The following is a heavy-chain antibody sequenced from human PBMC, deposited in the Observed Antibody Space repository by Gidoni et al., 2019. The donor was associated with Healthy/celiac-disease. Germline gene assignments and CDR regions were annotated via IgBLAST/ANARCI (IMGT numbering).Heavy chain of an antibody. V-gene: IGHV1-18*01. J-gene: IGHJ4*02. D-gene: IGHD3-22*01. CDR3: ARDLYYYDSSGYYPD. Sequence: QVQLVQSGAEVKKPGASVKVSCKAAGYTVTSYGISWVRQAPGQGLEWMGWISAYHGNTNYAQKLQGRVTMTTDTSTSTAYMELRSLSSDDTAVYYCARDLYYYDSSGYYPDWGQGTLVTVSS. CDR1: GYTVTSYG. CDR2: ISAYHGNT.